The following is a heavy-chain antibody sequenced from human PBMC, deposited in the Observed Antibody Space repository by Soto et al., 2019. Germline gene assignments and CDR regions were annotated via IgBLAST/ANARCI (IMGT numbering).Heavy chain of an antibody. CDR2: ISAYNGNT. CDR1: GYTFTSYG. J-gene: IGHJ3*02. D-gene: IGHD3-22*01. CDR3: ARERSAYYYDSNGYYSDAFDI. Sequence: ASVKVSCKASGYTFTSYGISWVRQAPGQGLEWMGWISAYNGNTNYAQKLQGRVTMTTDTSTSTAYMELRSLRSDDTAVYYCARERSAYYYDSNGYYSDAFDIWG. V-gene: IGHV1-18*01.